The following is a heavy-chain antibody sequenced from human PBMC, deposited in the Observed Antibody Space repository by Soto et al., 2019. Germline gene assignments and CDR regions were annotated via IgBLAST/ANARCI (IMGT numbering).Heavy chain of an antibody. V-gene: IGHV4-34*01. CDR3: ARMRYSSSWPWDAFDI. J-gene: IGHJ3*02. CDR1: GGSFSGYY. D-gene: IGHD6-13*01. CDR2: INHSGST. Sequence: SETLSLTCAVYGGSFSGYYWSWIRQPPGKGLEWIGEINHSGSTNYNPSLKSRVTISVDTSKNQFSLELSSVTAADTAVYYCARMRYSSSWPWDAFDIWGQGTMVTVSS.